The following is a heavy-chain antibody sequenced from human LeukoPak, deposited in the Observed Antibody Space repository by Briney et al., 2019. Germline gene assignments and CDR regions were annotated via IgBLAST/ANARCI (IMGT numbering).Heavy chain of an antibody. D-gene: IGHD6-13*01. CDR2: IRSDESNK. CDR3: AKDDSGYSSSVVGY. Sequence: GGSLRLSCAASGFTFSNYGMHWVRQAPGKGLEWVAFIRSDESNKFYADSVKGRFTISRDNSKNTLYLQMNSLRAEDTAVYYCAKDDSGYSSSVVGYWGQGTLVTVSS. V-gene: IGHV3-30*02. CDR1: GFTFSNYG. J-gene: IGHJ4*02.